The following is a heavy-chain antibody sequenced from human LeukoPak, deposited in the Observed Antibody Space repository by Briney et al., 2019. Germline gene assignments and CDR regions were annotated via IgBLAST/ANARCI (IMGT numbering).Heavy chain of an antibody. V-gene: IGHV1-69*13. J-gene: IGHJ4*02. D-gene: IGHD6-13*01. Sequence: GASVKVSCKASGGTFSSYAISWVRQAPGQGLEWMGGIIPIFGTANYAQKFQGRVTITADESTSTAYMELSSLRSEDTAVYYCARSLAAAGKRDYFDYWGQGTLDTVSS. CDR3: ARSLAAAGKRDYFDY. CDR1: GGTFSSYA. CDR2: IIPIFGTA.